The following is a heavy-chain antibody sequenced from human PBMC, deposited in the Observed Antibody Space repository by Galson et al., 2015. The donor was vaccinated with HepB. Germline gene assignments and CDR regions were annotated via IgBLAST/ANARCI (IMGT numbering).Heavy chain of an antibody. CDR2: IYYSGNT. CDR3: ARGNTYYDFWSGSDWFDP. J-gene: IGHJ5*02. V-gene: IGHV4-59*01. Sequence: TLSLTCTVSGVSISNYYWSWIRQPPGKGLEWIGYIYYSGNTNYNPSLKSRVTISVDTSKNQFSLKLSSVTAADTAVYYCARGNTYYDFWSGSDWFDPWGQGTLVTVSS. D-gene: IGHD3-3*01. CDR1: GVSISNYY.